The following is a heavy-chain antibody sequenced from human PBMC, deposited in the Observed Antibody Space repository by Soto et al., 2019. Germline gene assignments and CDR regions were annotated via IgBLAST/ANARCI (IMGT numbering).Heavy chain of an antibody. CDR3: ARRTNYGTFDI. CDR1: GGSISSYY. CDR2: IYYSGGT. D-gene: IGHD1-7*01. V-gene: IGHV4-59*08. J-gene: IGHJ3*02. Sequence: QVQLQESGPGLVKPSETLSLTCTVSGGSISSYYWSWIRQPPGKGLEWIGFIYYSGGTNYNPSLRCRVTMSVHTSKHHFSLMLNSVTAADTAVYYCARRTNYGTFDILGQGTMVTVSS.